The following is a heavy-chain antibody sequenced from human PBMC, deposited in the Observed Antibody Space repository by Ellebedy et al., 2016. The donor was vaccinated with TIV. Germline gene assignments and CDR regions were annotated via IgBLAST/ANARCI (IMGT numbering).Heavy chain of an antibody. D-gene: IGHD3-10*01. J-gene: IGHJ4*02. Sequence: GESLKISCAASAFTFSSSAMSWVRQAPGKGLEWVSTISGSGGSTYYADSVKGRFTISRDNSKNTLYVQMNSLRAEDTAVYYCAKGTVFDSGSSDSRQERYPYYFDYWGQGTLDTVSS. CDR3: AKGTVFDSGSSDSRQERYPYYFDY. V-gene: IGHV3-23*01. CDR2: ISGSGGST. CDR1: AFTFSSSA.